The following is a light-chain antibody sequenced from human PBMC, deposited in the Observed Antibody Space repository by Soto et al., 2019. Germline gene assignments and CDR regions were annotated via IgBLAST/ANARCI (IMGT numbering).Light chain of an antibody. CDR1: RSVSDTL. CDR3: QHYGDSSWT. Sequence: EIVLTQSPGTLSLSPGERATLSCRADRSVSDTLLTWFQQKNGQAPRLFIFGTSNRAPGIPDRFSGSGYGTDFNLTISRLEPDDFAVYYCQHYGDSSWTFGQGTKVDIK. J-gene: IGKJ1*01. V-gene: IGKV3-20*01. CDR2: GTS.